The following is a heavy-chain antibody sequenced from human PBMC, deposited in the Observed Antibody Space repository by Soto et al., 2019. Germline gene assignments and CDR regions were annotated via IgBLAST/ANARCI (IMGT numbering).Heavy chain of an antibody. CDR1: GDSVSSNSAA. V-gene: IGHV6-1*01. Sequence: PSQTLSLTCAISGDSVSSNSAAWNWIRQSPSRGLEWLGRTYYRSKWYNDYAVSVKSRITINPDTSKNQFSLQLNSVTPEDTAVYYCARDLLRGDHGSSIWFDPWGQGTLVTVSS. J-gene: IGHJ5*02. CDR2: TYYRSKWYN. CDR3: ARDLLRGDHGSSIWFDP. D-gene: IGHD3-16*01.